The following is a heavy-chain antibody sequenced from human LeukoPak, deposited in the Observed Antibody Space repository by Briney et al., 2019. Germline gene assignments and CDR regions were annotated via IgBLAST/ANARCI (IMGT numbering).Heavy chain of an antibody. V-gene: IGHV4-59*12. Sequence: PSETLSLTCTVSGGSISSYYWSWIRQPPGKGLEWIGYIYYSGSTNYNPSLKSRVTISVDTSKNQFSLKLSSVTAADTAVYYCARKRVFGVVSSWGQGTLVTVSS. CDR2: IYYSGST. D-gene: IGHD3-3*01. CDR3: ARKRVFGVVSS. CDR1: GGSISSYY. J-gene: IGHJ5*02.